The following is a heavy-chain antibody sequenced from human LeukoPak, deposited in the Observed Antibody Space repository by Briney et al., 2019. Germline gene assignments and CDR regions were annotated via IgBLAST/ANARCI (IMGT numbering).Heavy chain of an antibody. CDR3: AKDPQIGYVDWLLANYVDY. V-gene: IGHV3-30*18. CDR2: ISYDGSNK. CDR1: GFTFSSYG. Sequence: PGGSLRLSCAASGFTFSSYGMHWVRQAPGKGLEWVAVISYDGSNKYYADSVKGRFTISRDNSKNTLYLQMNSLRAEDTAVYYCAKDPQIGYVDWLLANYVDYWGQGTLVTVSS. D-gene: IGHD3-9*01. J-gene: IGHJ4*02.